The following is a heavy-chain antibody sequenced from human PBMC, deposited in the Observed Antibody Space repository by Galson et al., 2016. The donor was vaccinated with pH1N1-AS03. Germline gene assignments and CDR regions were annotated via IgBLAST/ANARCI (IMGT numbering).Heavy chain of an antibody. CDR2: VSYDGSNK. CDR3: ARESRGVGAIEVGFDP. J-gene: IGHJ5*02. V-gene: IGHV3-30*01. CDR1: GFTLSHYG. D-gene: IGHD1-26*01. Sequence: SLRLSCAASGFTLSHYGMHWVRQAPGKGLECVAVVSYDGSNKYYGDSVKGRFTISRDHSKNTLFLQVNGLRPEDTGVYYCARESRGVGAIEVGFDPWGQGTLVTVSS.